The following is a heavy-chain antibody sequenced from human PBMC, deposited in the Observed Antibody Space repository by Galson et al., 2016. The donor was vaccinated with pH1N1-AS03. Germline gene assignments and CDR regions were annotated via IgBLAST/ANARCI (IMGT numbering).Heavy chain of an antibody. CDR3: VTDGTFGSTIEH. CDR1: GFTFSKTG. CDR2: IDEGGSHP. V-gene: IGHV3-21*01. D-gene: IGHD2-15*01. J-gene: IGHJ4*02. Sequence: LRLSCAASGFTFSKTGMNWVRQAPGKGPEWVSSIDEGGSHPYSADSLQGRFTISRDNTKNSLFLHMNSLKAEDTAVYYCVTDGTFGSTIEHWGQGTLVTVSS.